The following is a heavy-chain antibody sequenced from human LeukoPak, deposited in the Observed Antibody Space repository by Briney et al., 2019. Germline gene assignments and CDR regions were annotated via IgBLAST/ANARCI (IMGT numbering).Heavy chain of an antibody. D-gene: IGHD3-3*01. V-gene: IGHV4-59*01. CDR1: GGSITNYY. Sequence: PSETLSLTCTISGGSITNYYWSSVRQPPGKGLEWIGYIYYSGSTSYNPSLKSRVTISVDTSKDQFSLKLSSVTAADTAVYYCARDASEAFWSGYSPTYFYYYYMDLWGKGTTVTVSS. J-gene: IGHJ6*03. CDR2: IYYSGST. CDR3: ARDASEAFWSGYSPTYFYYYYMDL.